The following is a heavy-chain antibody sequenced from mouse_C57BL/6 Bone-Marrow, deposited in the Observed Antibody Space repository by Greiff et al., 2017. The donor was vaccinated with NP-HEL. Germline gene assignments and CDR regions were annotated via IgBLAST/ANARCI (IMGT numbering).Heavy chain of an antibody. CDR2: ISYSGST. V-gene: IGHV3-1*01. CDR3: ARGDYYGSSYDWYFDV. Sequence: EVKLQESGPGMVKPSQSLSLTCTVTGYSITSGYDWHWIRHFPGNKLEWMGYISYSGSTNYNPSLKSRISITNDTSKNHFFLKLNSVTTEDTATYYCARGDYYGSSYDWYFDVWGTGTTVTVSS. D-gene: IGHD1-1*01. J-gene: IGHJ1*03. CDR1: GYSITSGYD.